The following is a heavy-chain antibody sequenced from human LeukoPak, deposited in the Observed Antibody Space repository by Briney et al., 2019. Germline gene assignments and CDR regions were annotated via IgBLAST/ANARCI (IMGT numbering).Heavy chain of an antibody. CDR1: GFTFSSYA. CDR2: ISYDGSNK. V-gene: IGHV3-30-3*01. Sequence: PGGSLRLSCAASGFTFSSYAMHWVRQAPGKGLEWVAVISYDGSNKYYADSVKGRFTISRDNSKNTLYLQMNSLRAEDTAVYYCARDSPVFDFWSGYHSEYYFDYWGQGTLVTVSS. CDR3: ARDSPVFDFWSGYHSEYYFDY. J-gene: IGHJ4*02. D-gene: IGHD3-3*01.